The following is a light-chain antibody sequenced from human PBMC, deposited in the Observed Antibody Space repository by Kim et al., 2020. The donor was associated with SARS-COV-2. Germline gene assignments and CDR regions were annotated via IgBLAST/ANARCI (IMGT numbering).Light chain of an antibody. CDR3: GTWDSSLSDVV. V-gene: IGLV1-51*01. CDR1: SSNIGNNY. J-gene: IGLJ2*01. Sequence: QSVLTQPPSVSAAPGQKVTISCSGSSSNIGNNYVSWYQQLPGTAPKLLIYDNNKRPSGIPDRFSGSKSGTSATLGITGLQTGDEADYYCGTWDSSLSDVVLGGGTQLTDL. CDR2: DNN.